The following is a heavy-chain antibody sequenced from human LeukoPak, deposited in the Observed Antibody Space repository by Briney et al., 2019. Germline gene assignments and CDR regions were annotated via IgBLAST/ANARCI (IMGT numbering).Heavy chain of an antibody. V-gene: IGHV4-39*07. D-gene: IGHD3-22*01. J-gene: IGHJ4*02. CDR3: ARLGGYYFDY. Sequence: SETLSLTCTVSGGSISSSSYYWGWIRQPPGKGLEWIGYIYYSGSTNYNPALKSRVTISVDTSKNQLSLKLTSVTAADTTVYYCARLGGYYFDYWGQGTLVAVSS. CDR1: GGSISSSSYY. CDR2: IYYSGST.